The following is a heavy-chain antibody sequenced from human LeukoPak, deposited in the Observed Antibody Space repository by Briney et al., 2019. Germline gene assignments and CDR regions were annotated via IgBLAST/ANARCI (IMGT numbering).Heavy chain of an antibody. V-gene: IGHV1-58*01. D-gene: IGHD3-16*01. CDR3: AADLSNPRMGASYLDS. J-gene: IGHJ4*02. Sequence: SVKVSCKASGFTSTNFAVQGVRQARGQRLEWIGWIIVGSGATKCAQDFQERVTITRDLSTSTLYMELRSLTSEDTAVYYCAADLSNPRMGASYLDSWGQGTLVTVSS. CDR2: IIVGSGAT. CDR1: GFTSTNFA.